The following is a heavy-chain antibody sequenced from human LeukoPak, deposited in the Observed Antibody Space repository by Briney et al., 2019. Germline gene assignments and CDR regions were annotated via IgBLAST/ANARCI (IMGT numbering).Heavy chain of an antibody. J-gene: IGHJ6*03. V-gene: IGHV4-59*01. CDR2: IYYSGYT. CDR3: ARDHYDSSGYLHYFYYMDV. Sequence: SETLSLTCTVSGGSISSYYWSWIRQPPGRGLEWIGYIYYSGYTNYNPSLKSRVTISVDTSKNQFSLKLSSVTAADTAVYYCARDHYDSSGYLHYFYYMDVWGKGTTVTVSS. D-gene: IGHD3-22*01. CDR1: GGSISSYY.